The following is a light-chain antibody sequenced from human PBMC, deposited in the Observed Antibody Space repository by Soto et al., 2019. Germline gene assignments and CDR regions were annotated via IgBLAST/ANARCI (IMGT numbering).Light chain of an antibody. V-gene: IGKV3-20*01. CDR3: QQYGSSPWT. CDR2: DTS. J-gene: IGKJ1*01. Sequence: EIVLTQSPATLSVSPGERATLSCRASQSVNKHLAWYQHKPGQAPRLLIYDTSSRATGIPDRFSGSGSGTDFTLTISRLEPEDFAVYYCQQYGSSPWTFGQGTKVEIK. CDR1: QSVNKH.